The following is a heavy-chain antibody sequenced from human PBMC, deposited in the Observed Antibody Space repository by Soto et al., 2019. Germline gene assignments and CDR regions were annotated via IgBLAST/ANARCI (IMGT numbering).Heavy chain of an antibody. D-gene: IGHD3-10*01. V-gene: IGHV4-30-4*01. CDR1: GGSVSSGDFY. CDR2: IFYSGST. J-gene: IGHJ4*02. CDR3: ARGDYYSGSGNTGYYFDS. Sequence: SETLSLTCTVSGGSVSSGDFYWRWIRQPPGKGLEWIGYIFYSGSTYYNPSLKSRVTISVDTSKNQFSLNLTSVTAADTAVYYCARGDYYSGSGNTGYYFDSWGQGSLVTVSS.